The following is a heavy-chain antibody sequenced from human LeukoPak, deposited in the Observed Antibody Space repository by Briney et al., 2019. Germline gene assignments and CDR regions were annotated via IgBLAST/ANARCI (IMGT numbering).Heavy chain of an antibody. Sequence: SETLSLTCAVSGGSISNTDHWNWVRQLPGTGLEWIGEMYHDGYTNYNPSLKSRVTMSVDKSKNHFSLKLTSVTAADTAVYYCARSRGAVAGWSFDIWGQGTVVTVSS. CDR2: MYHDGYT. D-gene: IGHD6-19*01. J-gene: IGHJ3*02. CDR3: ARSRGAVAGWSFDI. V-gene: IGHV4-4*02. CDR1: GGSISNTDH.